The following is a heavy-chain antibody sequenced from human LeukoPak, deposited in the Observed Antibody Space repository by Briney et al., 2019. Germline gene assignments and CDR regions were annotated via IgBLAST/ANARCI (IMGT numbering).Heavy chain of an antibody. D-gene: IGHD3-22*01. CDR2: ISGSGGST. J-gene: IGHJ4*02. CDR3: AKGPPYYYDSSGYLDY. CDR1: GFTFSSYA. V-gene: IGHV3-23*01. Sequence: QPGGSLRLSSAASGFTFSSYAMSWVRQAPGKGLEWVSAISGSGGSTYYADSVKGRFTISRDNSKNTLYLQMNSLRAEDTAVYYCAKGPPYYYDSSGYLDYWGQGTLVTVSS.